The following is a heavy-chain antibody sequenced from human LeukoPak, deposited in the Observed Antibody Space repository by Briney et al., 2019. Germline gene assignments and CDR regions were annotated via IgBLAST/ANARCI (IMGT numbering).Heavy chain of an antibody. CDR1: GFTFSSYW. D-gene: IGHD4-17*01. V-gene: IGHV3-7*01. Sequence: GGSLRLSCAASGFTFSSYWMSWVRQAPGEGLGWVANIKQDGSEKYYVDSVKGRFTISRDNAKNSLYLQMNSLRAEDTAVYYCARDLSWGDYGFDYWGQGTLVTVSS. CDR2: IKQDGSEK. CDR3: ARDLSWGDYGFDY. J-gene: IGHJ4*02.